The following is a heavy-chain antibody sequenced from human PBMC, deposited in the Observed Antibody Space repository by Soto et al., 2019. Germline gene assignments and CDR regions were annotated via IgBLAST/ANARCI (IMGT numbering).Heavy chain of an antibody. J-gene: IGHJ4*02. Sequence: GGSLRLSCAASGFTFSSYGMHWVRQAPGKGLEWVAVISYDGSNKYYADSVKGRFTISRDNSKNTLYLQMNSLRAEDTAVYYCAKEAVAGTYLVDYWGQGTLVTVSS. V-gene: IGHV3-30*18. CDR1: GFTFSSYG. D-gene: IGHD6-19*01. CDR2: ISYDGSNK. CDR3: AKEAVAGTYLVDY.